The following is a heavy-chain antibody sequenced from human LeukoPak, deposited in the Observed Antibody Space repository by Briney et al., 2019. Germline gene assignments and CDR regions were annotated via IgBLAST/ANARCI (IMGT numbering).Heavy chain of an antibody. CDR1: GFTFSNYS. Sequence: KPGESLRLSCAASGFTFSNYSMNWVRQAPGKGLEWISSMSSGSRYIYYADSVRGRFTISRDNTKNSLYLLMNNLRAEDTAIYYCARDRPTGASRVFVVQWGQGTPVTVSS. CDR3: ARDRPTGASRVFVVQ. CDR2: MSSGSRYI. D-gene: IGHD2-15*01. V-gene: IGHV3-21*06. J-gene: IGHJ4*02.